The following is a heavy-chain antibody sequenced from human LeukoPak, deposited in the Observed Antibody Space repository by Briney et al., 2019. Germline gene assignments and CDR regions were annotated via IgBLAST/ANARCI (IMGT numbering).Heavy chain of an antibody. CDR3: ARDRASFENRVSYYYGLDV. Sequence: GASVKVSCKASEYTFVNHFIHWVRQAPGQGLEWMGTINPRDRSTSYAEKVKGRVTMTSDTSTSTVYMDLSNLRSEDTAVYYCARDRASFENRVSYYYGLDVWGKGTTVTVSS. J-gene: IGHJ6*04. CDR1: EYTFVNHF. D-gene: IGHD2/OR15-2a*01. CDR2: INPRDRST. V-gene: IGHV1-46*01.